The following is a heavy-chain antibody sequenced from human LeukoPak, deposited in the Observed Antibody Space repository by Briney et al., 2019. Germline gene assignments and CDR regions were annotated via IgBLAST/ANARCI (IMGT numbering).Heavy chain of an antibody. CDR2: IYSGGGT. V-gene: IGHV3-53*01. CDR3: ARDPGTLLPHLDY. CDR1: GFTVSSNY. D-gene: IGHD3-22*01. Sequence: GGSLRLSCAASGFTVSSNYMAWVRQAPGKGLEWVSGIYSGGGTHYADSVKGRFTISRDNAKNSLYLQMNSLRAEDTAVYYCARDPGTLLPHLDYWGQGTLVTVSS. J-gene: IGHJ4*02.